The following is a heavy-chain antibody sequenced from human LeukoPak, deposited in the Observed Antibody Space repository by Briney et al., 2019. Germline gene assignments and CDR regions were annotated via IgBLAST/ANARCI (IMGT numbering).Heavy chain of an antibody. CDR2: INPSGGST. CDR1: GYTFTTNY. D-gene: IGHD1-7*01. Sequence: ASVKVSCKASGYTFTTNYIHWVRQAPGQGLEWMGIINPSGGSTTYAQKFQGRVTMTRDTSTSTVYMELSSLRSEDTAVYYCAREELRSWFDPWGQGALVTASS. CDR3: AREELRSWFDP. J-gene: IGHJ5*02. V-gene: IGHV1-46*01.